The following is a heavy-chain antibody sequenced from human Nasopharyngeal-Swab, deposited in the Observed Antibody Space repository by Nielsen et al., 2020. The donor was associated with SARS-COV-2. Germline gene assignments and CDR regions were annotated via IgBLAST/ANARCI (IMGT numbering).Heavy chain of an antibody. D-gene: IGHD6-13*01. CDR3: ARYSRSSWSSRRDY. Sequence: WIRQPPGKGLEWIGYIYYSGSTNYNPSLKSRVTISVDTSKNQFSLKLSSVTAADTAVYYCARYSRSSWSSRRDYWGQGTRVTVSS. CDR2: IYYSGST. V-gene: IGHV4-59*12. J-gene: IGHJ4*02.